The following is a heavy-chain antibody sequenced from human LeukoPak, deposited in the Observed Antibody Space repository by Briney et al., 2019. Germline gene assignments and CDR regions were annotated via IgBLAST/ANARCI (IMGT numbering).Heavy chain of an antibody. V-gene: IGHV3-30*18. CDR2: ISHDGNNE. CDR3: AKDPSLRVTLPV. D-gene: IGHD2-21*02. J-gene: IGHJ4*02. Sequence: PGGSLRLSCAASGFTFNNYVLHWVRQAPGKGLEWVTLISHDGNNEYYADSVKGRFATSRDDSKNTLYLQMNRLRAEDTAVYYCAKDPSLRVTLPVWGQGTLVTVSS. CDR1: GFTFNNYV.